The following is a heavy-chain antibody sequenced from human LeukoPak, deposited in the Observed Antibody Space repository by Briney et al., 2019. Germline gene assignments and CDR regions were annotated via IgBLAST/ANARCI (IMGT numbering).Heavy chain of an antibody. CDR3: ARGYPPSTSPWPRNWNYPAFVPGPLSELDV. J-gene: IGHJ6*04. Sequence: SQTLSLTCAISGDSVSSNSAAWNWIRQSPSRGLEWLGRTYYRSKWYNDYAVSVKSRITINPDTSKNQFSRQLNSVTPEDTAVYYCARGYPPSTSPWPRNWNYPAFVPGPLSELDVWGKGTTVTVSS. D-gene: IGHD1-7*01. CDR1: GDSVSSNSAA. V-gene: IGHV6-1*01. CDR2: TYYRSKWYN.